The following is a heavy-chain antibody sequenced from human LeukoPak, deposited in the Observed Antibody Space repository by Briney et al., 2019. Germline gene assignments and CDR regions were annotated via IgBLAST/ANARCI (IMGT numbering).Heavy chain of an antibody. CDR2: MNPNSGNT. V-gene: IGHV1-8*03. Sequence: GASVKVSCKASGYTFTSYDINWVRQATGQGLEWMGWMNPNSGNTGYAQKFQGRVTITRNTSISTAYMELSSLRSEDTAVYYCARGGRKYCSSTSPGCWFDPWGQGTLVTVSS. CDR3: ARGGRKYCSSTSPGCWFDP. D-gene: IGHD2-2*01. CDR1: GYTFTSYD. J-gene: IGHJ5*02.